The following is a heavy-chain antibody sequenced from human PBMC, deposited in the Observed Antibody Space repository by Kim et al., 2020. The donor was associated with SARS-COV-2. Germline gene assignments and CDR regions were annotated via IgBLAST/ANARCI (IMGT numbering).Heavy chain of an antibody. V-gene: IGHV3-33*01. CDR2: IWYDGSNK. D-gene: IGHD3-10*01. CDR3: ARDLVEDYYGSGYYYYGMDV. CDR1: GFTFSSYG. J-gene: IGHJ6*02. Sequence: GGSLRLSCAASGFTFSSYGMHWVRQAPGKGLEWVAVIWYDGSNKYYADSVKGRFTISRDNSKNTLYLQMNSLRAEDTAVYYCARDLVEDYYGSGYYYYGMDVWGQGTTVTVSS.